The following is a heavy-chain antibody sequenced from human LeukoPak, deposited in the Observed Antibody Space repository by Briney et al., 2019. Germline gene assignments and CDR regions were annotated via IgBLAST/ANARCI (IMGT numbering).Heavy chain of an antibody. Sequence: GESLKISCKTSGFSFPIYGIGWVRQMPGKGLEWMGIIYPRDSDTRYSPSFQGQVTISADKSITTAYLQWSSLKASDTAMYYCAVGPGSNLFDSWGQGTLVSVSS. CDR3: AVGPGSNLFDS. CDR2: IYPRDSDT. V-gene: IGHV5-51*01. D-gene: IGHD4-11*01. CDR1: GFSFPIYG. J-gene: IGHJ4*02.